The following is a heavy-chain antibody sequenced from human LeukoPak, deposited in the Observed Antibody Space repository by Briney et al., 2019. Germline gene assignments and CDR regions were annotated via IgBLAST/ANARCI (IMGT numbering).Heavy chain of an antibody. J-gene: IGHJ4*02. D-gene: IGHD3-3*01. CDR3: ARGPKITIFGVVDHLRYYFDY. CDR2: INHSGST. V-gene: IGHV4-34*01. Sequence: SETLSLTCAVYGGSFSGYYWSWIRQPPGKGLEWIGEINHSGSTNYNPSLKSRVTISVDTSKNQFSLKLSSVTAADTAVYYCARGPKITIFGVVDHLRYYFDYWGQGTLVTVSS. CDR1: GGSFSGYY.